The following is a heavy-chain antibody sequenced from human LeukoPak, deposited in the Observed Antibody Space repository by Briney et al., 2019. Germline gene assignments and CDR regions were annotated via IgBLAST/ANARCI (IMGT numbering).Heavy chain of an antibody. Sequence: SVTVSFKASGGTFSSYAISWVRQAPGQGREWMGRIIPILGIANYAQKFQGRVTIPADKSTSTAYMELSSLRSEDTAVYYCARALHSPSNWFDPWGQGTLVTVSS. D-gene: IGHD2-21*01. CDR2: IIPILGIA. V-gene: IGHV1-69*04. CDR3: ARALHSPSNWFDP. CDR1: GGTFSSYA. J-gene: IGHJ5*02.